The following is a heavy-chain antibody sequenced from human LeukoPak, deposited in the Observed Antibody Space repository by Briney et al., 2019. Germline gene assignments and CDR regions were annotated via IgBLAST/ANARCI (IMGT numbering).Heavy chain of an antibody. CDR1: GFTFSSYG. D-gene: IGHD6-19*01. Sequence: GGSLRLSCAASGFTFSSYGMHWVRQAPGKGLEWVAVISYDGSNKYYADSVKGRFTTSRDNSKNTLYLQMNSLRAEDTAVYYCAKGRVIAVAGTGFDYWGQGTLVTVSS. V-gene: IGHV3-30*18. CDR2: ISYDGSNK. J-gene: IGHJ4*02. CDR3: AKGRVIAVAGTGFDY.